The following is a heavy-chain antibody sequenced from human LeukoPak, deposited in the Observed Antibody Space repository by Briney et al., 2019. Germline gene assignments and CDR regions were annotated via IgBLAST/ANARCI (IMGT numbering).Heavy chain of an antibody. Sequence: PGGSLRLSCAASGFTFSSYGMHWVRQAPGKGLEWVAFIRYDGSNKYYADSVKGRFTISRDNSKNTLYLQMNSLRAEDTAVYYCAKERVIWGDGGSFFDYWGQGTLVTVSS. CDR1: GFTFSSYG. CDR3: AKERVIWGDGGSFFDY. V-gene: IGHV3-30*02. CDR2: IRYDGSNK. J-gene: IGHJ4*02. D-gene: IGHD3-16*01.